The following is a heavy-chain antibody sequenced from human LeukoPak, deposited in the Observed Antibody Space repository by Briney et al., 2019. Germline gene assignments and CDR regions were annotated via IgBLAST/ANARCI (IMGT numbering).Heavy chain of an antibody. CDR3: ARAVPRYCSSTSCLPPY. Sequence: SETLSLTYAVYGGSFSGYYWSWIRQPPGKGLEWIGEINHSGSTNYNPSLKSRVTISVDTSKNQFSLKLSSVTAADTAVYYCARAVPRYCSSTSCLPPYWGQGTLVTVSS. V-gene: IGHV4-34*01. CDR1: GGSFSGYY. J-gene: IGHJ4*02. D-gene: IGHD2-2*01. CDR2: INHSGST.